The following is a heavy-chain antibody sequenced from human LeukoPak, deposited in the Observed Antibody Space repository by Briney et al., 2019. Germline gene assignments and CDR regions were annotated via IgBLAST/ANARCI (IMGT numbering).Heavy chain of an antibody. V-gene: IGHV4-39*07. CDR2: IYYSGST. Sequence: SETLSLTCTVSGGSISSSSYYWGWIRQPPGKGLEWIGGIYYSGSTYYNPSLKSRVTISVDTSKNQFSLKLGSVTAADTAVYYCARLLQRSWLDPWGQGTLVTVSS. CDR1: GGSISSSSYY. CDR3: ARLLQRSWLDP. J-gene: IGHJ5*02.